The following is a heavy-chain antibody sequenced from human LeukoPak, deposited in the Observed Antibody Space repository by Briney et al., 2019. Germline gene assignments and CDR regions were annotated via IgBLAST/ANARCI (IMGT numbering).Heavy chain of an antibody. CDR2: IKSKTDGGTT. Sequence: PGGSLRLSCAASGFTFSNAWMSWVRQAPGKGLGWVGRIKSKTDGGTTDYAAPVKGRFTISRDDSKNTLYLQMNSLKTEDTAVYYCTTAPEVIWAAGRWFDPWGQGTLVTVSS. CDR3: TTAPEVIWAAGRWFDP. J-gene: IGHJ5*02. V-gene: IGHV3-15*01. CDR1: GFTFSNAW. D-gene: IGHD3-10*01.